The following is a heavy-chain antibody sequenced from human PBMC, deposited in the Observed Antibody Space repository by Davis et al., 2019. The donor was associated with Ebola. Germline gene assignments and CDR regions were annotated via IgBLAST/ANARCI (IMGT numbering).Heavy chain of an antibody. CDR2: IIPVVDTK. J-gene: IGHJ5*02. V-gene: IGHV1-69*08. CDR1: GYTFTSYF. Sequence: SVKVSCKASGYTFTSYFMHWARQAPGQGLEWMGRIIPVVDTKDYAQKFQGRVTLTADKATNTAYMKLSGLRFDDTAVYYCARGKWFDPWGQGTLVSVTS. CDR3: ARGKWFDP.